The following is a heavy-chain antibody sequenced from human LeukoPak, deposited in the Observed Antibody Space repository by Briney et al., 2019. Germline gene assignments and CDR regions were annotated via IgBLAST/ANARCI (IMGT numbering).Heavy chain of an antibody. CDR1: GFTFSSYS. V-gene: IGHV3-21*01. CDR3: AKGCKTYSSSWCVDY. CDR2: ISSSSSYI. Sequence: GGSLRLSCAASGFTFSSYSMNWVRQAPGKGLEWVSSISSSSSYIYYADSVKGRFTISRGNAKNSLYLQMNSLRAEDTAVYYCAKGCKTYSSSWCVDYWGQGTLVTVSS. D-gene: IGHD6-13*01. J-gene: IGHJ4*02.